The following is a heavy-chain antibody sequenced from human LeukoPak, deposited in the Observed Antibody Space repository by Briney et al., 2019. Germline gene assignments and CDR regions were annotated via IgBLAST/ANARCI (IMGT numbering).Heavy chain of an antibody. J-gene: IGHJ6*03. CDR2: IDIDGRTT. CDR1: GFTFSSYW. CDR3: ARGGGWDTIFGVVKYMDV. Sequence: PGGSLRLSCAASGFTFSSYWMHWVRQAPGKGLVWVSCIDIDGRTTSYADSVKGRFTISRDNAKNTLYLQVNSLRAEDTAVYYCARGGGWDTIFGVVKYMDVWGKGTTVTVSS. V-gene: IGHV3-74*01. D-gene: IGHD3-3*01.